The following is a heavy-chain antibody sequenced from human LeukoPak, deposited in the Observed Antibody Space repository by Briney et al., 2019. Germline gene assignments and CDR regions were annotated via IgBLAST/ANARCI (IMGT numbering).Heavy chain of an antibody. CDR1: GGSISSYY. CDR2: IYYSGST. CDR3: ARVDVLMVYVIDY. D-gene: IGHD2-8*01. J-gene: IGHJ4*02. Sequence: SETLSLTCTVSGGSISSYYWSWIRQPPGKGLEWIGYIYYSGSTNYNPSLKSRVTISVDTSKNQFSLKLSSVTAADTAVYYCARVDVLMVYVIDYWGQGTLATVSS. V-gene: IGHV4-59*01.